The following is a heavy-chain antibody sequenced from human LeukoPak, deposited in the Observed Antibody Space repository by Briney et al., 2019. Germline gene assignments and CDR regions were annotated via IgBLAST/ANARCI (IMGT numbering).Heavy chain of an antibody. CDR2: ISGSGGST. D-gene: IGHD4-17*01. J-gene: IGHJ4*02. Sequence: GGTLRLSCAASGFTFSSYGMSWVRQAPGKGLEWVSAISGSGGSTYYADSVKGRFTISRDNSKNTLYLQMNSLRAEDTAVYYCAKGDHYGDYVFDYWGQGTLVTVSS. CDR1: GFTFSSYG. CDR3: AKGDHYGDYVFDY. V-gene: IGHV3-23*01.